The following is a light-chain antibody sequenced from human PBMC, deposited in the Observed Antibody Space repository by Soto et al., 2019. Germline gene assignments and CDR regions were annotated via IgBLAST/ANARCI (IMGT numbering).Light chain of an antibody. CDR2: GAS. CDR1: QSVASSF. J-gene: IGKJ1*01. CDR3: QQYTGSPWT. V-gene: IGKV3-20*01. Sequence: EIVLAQSPGNLGFSPGVRGMLSWRASQSVASSFLAWYEQRPGQAPRLLIYGASTRATGRPDRFSGGGSGTDFTLTISRLEPEDFAVYYCQQYTGSPWTFGQGTQVDIK.